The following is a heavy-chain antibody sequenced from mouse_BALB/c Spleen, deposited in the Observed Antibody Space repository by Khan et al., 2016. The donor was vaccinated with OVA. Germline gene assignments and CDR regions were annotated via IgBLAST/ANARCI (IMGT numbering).Heavy chain of an antibody. CDR3: ECDGSRYNYAMDY. CDR1: GYSITSDYA. CDR2: ISSSGST. Sequence: EVQLQESGPGLVKPSQSLSLTCTVTGYSITSDYAWNWIRQFPGNKLEWMGYISSSGSTNYNPALKSRISITRDTSKNQFFLQLNSVTTEDTATYYCECDGSRYNYAMDYWGQGTSVTVSS. J-gene: IGHJ4*01. D-gene: IGHD2-3*01. V-gene: IGHV3-2*02.